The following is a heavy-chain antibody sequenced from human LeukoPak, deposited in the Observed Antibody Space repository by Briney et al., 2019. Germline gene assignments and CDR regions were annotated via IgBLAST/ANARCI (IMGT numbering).Heavy chain of an antibody. V-gene: IGHV4-34*01. CDR2: INHSGST. J-gene: IGHJ6*03. D-gene: IGHD5-18*01. CDR3: AGDTAMVTGNYYYYYMDV. CDR1: GGSFSGYY. Sequence: SETLSLTCAVYGGSFSGYYWSWIRQPPGKGLEWIGEINHSGSTNYNPSLKSRVTISVDTSKNQFSLKLSSVTAADTAVYYCAGDTAMVTGNYYYYYMDVWGKGTTVTVSS.